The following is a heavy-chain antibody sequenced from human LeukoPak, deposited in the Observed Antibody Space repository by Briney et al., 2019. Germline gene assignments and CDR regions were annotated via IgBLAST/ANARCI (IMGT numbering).Heavy chain of an antibody. Sequence: PGGSLRLSCAASGFTFSSYSMNWVRQAPGKGLEWVSYISSSSSTIYYADSVKGRFTISRDNAKNSLYLQMNSLGAEDTAVYYCARGEGRTIFGTNDYWGQGTLVTVSS. V-gene: IGHV3-48*01. CDR2: ISSSSSTI. CDR3: ARGEGRTIFGTNDY. CDR1: GFTFSSYS. D-gene: IGHD3-3*01. J-gene: IGHJ4*02.